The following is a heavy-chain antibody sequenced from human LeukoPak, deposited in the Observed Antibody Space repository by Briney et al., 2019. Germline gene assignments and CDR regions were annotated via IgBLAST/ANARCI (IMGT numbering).Heavy chain of an antibody. Sequence: SETLSLTCTVSGGSISSGSYYWSWIRQPAGKGLEWIGRIYTSGSTNYNPSLKSRVTISVDTSKNQFSLSLSSVTAADTAMYWCVRQSRIFGVTRPGYMDVRGKGIMVSVSS. CDR1: GGSISSGSYY. CDR3: VRQSRIFGVTRPGYMDV. J-gene: IGHJ6*03. CDR2: IYTSGST. V-gene: IGHV4-61*02. D-gene: IGHD3-3*01.